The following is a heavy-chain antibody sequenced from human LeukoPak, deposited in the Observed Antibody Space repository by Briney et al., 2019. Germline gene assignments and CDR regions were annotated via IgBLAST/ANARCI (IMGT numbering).Heavy chain of an antibody. CDR2: IYTSGTT. CDR3: ARDYGDIPPDWYYDL. J-gene: IGHJ2*01. D-gene: IGHD4-17*01. CDR1: GGSISSGSYY. Sequence: SQTLSLTCTVSGGSISSGSYYWSWIRQPAGKGLEWIGRIYTSGTTNYNPSLKSRITISLDTSKNQFSLQLSSVTAADTAVYYCARDYGDIPPDWYYDLWGRGTLVTVSS. V-gene: IGHV4-61*02.